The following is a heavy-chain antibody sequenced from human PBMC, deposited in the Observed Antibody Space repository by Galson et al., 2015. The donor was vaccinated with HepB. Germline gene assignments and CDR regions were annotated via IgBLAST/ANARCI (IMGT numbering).Heavy chain of an antibody. CDR2: ISGSGGST. J-gene: IGHJ6*02. V-gene: IGHV3-23*01. CDR3: AGIAAAGSSYYYYYYGMDV. CDR1: GFTFSSYA. D-gene: IGHD6-13*01. Sequence: SLRLSCAASGFTFSSYAMSWVRQAPGKGLEWVSAISGSGGSTYYADSVKGRFTISRDNSKNTLYLQMNSLRAEDTAVYYCAGIAAAGSSYYYYYYGMDVWGQGTTVTVSS.